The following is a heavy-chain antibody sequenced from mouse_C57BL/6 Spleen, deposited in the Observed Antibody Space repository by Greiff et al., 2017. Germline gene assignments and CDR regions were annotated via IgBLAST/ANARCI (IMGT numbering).Heavy chain of an antibody. CDR3: ARDYGSRGAYFDY. D-gene: IGHD1-1*01. J-gene: IGHJ2*01. CDR1: GYAFTNYL. CDR2: INPGSGGT. Sequence: VHLVESGAELVRPGTSVKVSCKASGYAFTNYLIEWVKQRPGQGLEWIGVINPGSGGTNYNEKFKGKATLTADKSSSTAYMQLSSLTSEDSAVYFCARDYGSRGAYFDYWGQGTTLTVAS. V-gene: IGHV1-54*01.